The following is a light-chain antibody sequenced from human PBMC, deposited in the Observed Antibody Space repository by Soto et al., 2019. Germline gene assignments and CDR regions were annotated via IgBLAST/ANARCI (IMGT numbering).Light chain of an antibody. V-gene: IGLV1-36*01. CDR3: ATWDDSLNGYV. J-gene: IGLJ1*01. CDR2: SDD. Sequence: QSVLTQPPSVSEAPRQRVTISCSGSSSNIGNNTVNWYQQLPGKAPKLLIYSDDLWPSGVPDRFSGSKSGTSASLAISGLQSEDEADYYCATWDDSLNGYVFGTGTKVTVL. CDR1: SSNIGNNT.